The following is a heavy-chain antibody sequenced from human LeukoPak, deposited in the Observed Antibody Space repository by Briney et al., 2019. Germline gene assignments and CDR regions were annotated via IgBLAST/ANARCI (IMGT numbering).Heavy chain of an antibody. V-gene: IGHV3-23*01. J-gene: IGHJ5*02. CDR3: VKIGSAFHWHWFDE. D-gene: IGHD3-10*01. Sequence: PGGSLRLSCAASGFTFSDFGMGWVRQAPGKGLEWVSGINSRETFYADSVKGRFTISRDNSRNKLNLQMNTLRADDTALYYCVKIGSAFHWHWFDEWGQGTLVTVSS. CDR2: INSRET. CDR1: GFTFSDFG.